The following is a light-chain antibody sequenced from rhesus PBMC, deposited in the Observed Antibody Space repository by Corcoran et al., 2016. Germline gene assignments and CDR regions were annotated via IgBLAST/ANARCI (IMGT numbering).Light chain of an antibody. Sequence: QVILTQSPATLSLSPGERAILSCRASQSVSSYLARYQQKPGKAPRLLIYGASSRDTGIPDRFRGSGSGTDFTLTISSLEPEDVGVYHCYQHSSGYSFGQGTKVEI. J-gene: IGKJ2*01. CDR3: YQHSSGYS. V-gene: IGKV3-10*01. CDR1: QSVSSY. CDR2: GAS.